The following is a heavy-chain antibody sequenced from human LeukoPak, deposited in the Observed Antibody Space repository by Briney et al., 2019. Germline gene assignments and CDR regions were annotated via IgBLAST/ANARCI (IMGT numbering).Heavy chain of an antibody. CDR3: ARHGAPSVAAAGTNNWFDP. CDR2: IYYSGST. V-gene: IGHV4-39*01. CDR1: GGSISSSSYY. D-gene: IGHD6-13*01. Sequence: SETLSLTCTVSGGSISSSSYYWGWIRQPPGKGLEWIGRIYYSGSTYYNPSLKSRVTISVDTSKNQLSLKLSSVTAADTAVYYCARHGAPSVAAAGTNNWFDPWGQGTLVTVSS. J-gene: IGHJ5*02.